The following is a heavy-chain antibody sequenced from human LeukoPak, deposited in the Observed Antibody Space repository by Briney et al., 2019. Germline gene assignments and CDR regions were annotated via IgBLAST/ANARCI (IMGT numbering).Heavy chain of an antibody. J-gene: IGHJ3*01. CDR1: GFTFSSYS. D-gene: IGHD3-3*01. V-gene: IGHV3-48*04. CDR2: ISSSSSTI. Sequence: GGSLRPSCAASGFTFSSYSMNWVRQAPGKGLEWVSYISSSSSTIYYADSVKGRFTISRDNGKKSLYLQMNSLRAEDTAVYYCARDGDFWSAQGAFDVWGQGTMVTVYS. CDR3: ARDGDFWSAQGAFDV.